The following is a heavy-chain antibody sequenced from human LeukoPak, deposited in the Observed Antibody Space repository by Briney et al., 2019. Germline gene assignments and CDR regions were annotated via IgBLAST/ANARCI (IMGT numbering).Heavy chain of an antibody. CDR2: SYSSGST. J-gene: IGHJ1*01. CDR1: GFTVSSKY. Sequence: GGSLRLSCAASGFTVSSKYMSWVRQAPGKGLEWVSVSYSSGSTYYADSVKGRFTISRDNAKNSLYLQMNSLRAEDTALYYCAKELYYYGSGSHTGYFQHWGQGTLVTVSS. CDR3: AKELYYYGSGSHTGYFQH. D-gene: IGHD3-10*01. V-gene: IGHV3-53*05.